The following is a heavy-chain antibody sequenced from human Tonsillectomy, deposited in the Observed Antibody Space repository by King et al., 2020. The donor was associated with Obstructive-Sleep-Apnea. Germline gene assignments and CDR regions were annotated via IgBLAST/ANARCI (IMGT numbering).Heavy chain of an antibody. CDR2: IYNSGST. Sequence: LQLQESGPGLVKPSETLSLTCTVSGGSISSYYWSWIRQPPGKGLEWIGYIYNSGSTNYNPSLKSRVTISADTSKNQFSLRLNSVTAADTAVYYCATQGYSYGPFDYWGQGTLVTVSS. D-gene: IGHD5-18*01. V-gene: IGHV4-59*01. CDR3: ATQGYSYGPFDY. J-gene: IGHJ4*02. CDR1: GGSISSYY.